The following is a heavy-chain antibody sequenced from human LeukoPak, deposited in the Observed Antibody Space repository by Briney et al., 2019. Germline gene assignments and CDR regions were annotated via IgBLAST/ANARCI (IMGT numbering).Heavy chain of an antibody. V-gene: IGHV3-30*02. CDR1: GFTFSSYG. CDR2: IWYDGGNK. Sequence: GGSLRLSCAAPGFTFSSYGMHWVRQAPGKGLEWVAVIWYDGGNKYYADTVKGRFTISRDSSRNTLYLQMNSLRDQDTAVYYSAKGITGGDYYLDYWGQGTLVTVSS. D-gene: IGHD2-21*01. CDR3: AKGITGGDYYLDY. J-gene: IGHJ4*02.